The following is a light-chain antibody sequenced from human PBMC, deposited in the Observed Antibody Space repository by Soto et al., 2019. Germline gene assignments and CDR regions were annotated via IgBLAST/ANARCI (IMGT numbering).Light chain of an antibody. Sequence: EVVLTQSPATVSLSPGERATLSCRASQSVFTYVAWYQQKPGQAPRLLIYDAANRATGVPARFSGSGSGTDVTLTISSLVADDVAIYYCQQRYQWPPVTFGGGTKVEIK. CDR2: DAA. V-gene: IGKV3-11*01. J-gene: IGKJ4*01. CDR1: QSVFTY. CDR3: QQRYQWPPVT.